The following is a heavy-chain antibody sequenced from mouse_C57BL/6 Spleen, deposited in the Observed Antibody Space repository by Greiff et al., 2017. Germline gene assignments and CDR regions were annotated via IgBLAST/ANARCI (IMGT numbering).Heavy chain of an antibody. CDR1: GYTFTSYW. CDR2: IYPGSGST. Sequence: QVQLQQPGAELVKPGASVKMSCKASGYTFTSYWITWVKQRPGQGLEWIGDIYPGSGSTNYNEKFKSKATLTVDTSSSTAYMQLSSLTSEDSAVYYGARTPGRDYSNYAWFAYWGQGTLVTVSA. CDR3: ARTPGRDYSNYAWFAY. J-gene: IGHJ3*01. V-gene: IGHV1-55*01. D-gene: IGHD2-5*01.